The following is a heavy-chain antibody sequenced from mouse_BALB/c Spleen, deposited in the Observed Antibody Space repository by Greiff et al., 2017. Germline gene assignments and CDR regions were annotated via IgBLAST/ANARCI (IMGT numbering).Heavy chain of an antibody. CDR1: GFTFTDYY. CDR3: ARAGDY. J-gene: IGHJ2*01. Sequence: EVKLMESGGGLVQPGGSLRLSCATSGFTFTDYYMSWVRQPPGKALEWLGFIRNKANGYTTEYSASVKGRFTISRDNSQSILYLQMNTLRAEDSATYYCARAGDYWGQGTTLTVSS. CDR2: IRNKANGYTT. V-gene: IGHV7-3*02.